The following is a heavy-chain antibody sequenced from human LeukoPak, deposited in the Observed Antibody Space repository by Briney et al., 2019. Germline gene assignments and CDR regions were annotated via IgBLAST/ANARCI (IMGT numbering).Heavy chain of an antibody. CDR3: VRAKRETSSRPWTSGMDV. Sequence: GGALTLSCAASGFVLSDYGLHWVRQGIAQGLDWVPGISSACDKYYAGYASGRFTISRDNAENFVYLQMNGLRADDTAIYYCVRAKRETSSRPWTSGMDVWGQGTTVTVSS. J-gene: IGHJ6*02. D-gene: IGHD3/OR15-3a*01. CDR2: ISSACDK. V-gene: IGHV3-13*01. CDR1: GFVLSDYG.